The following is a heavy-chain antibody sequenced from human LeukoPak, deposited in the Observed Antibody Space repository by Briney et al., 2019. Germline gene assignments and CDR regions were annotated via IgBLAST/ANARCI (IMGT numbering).Heavy chain of an antibody. CDR2: IYVTGST. V-gene: IGHV4-4*07. J-gene: IGHJ6*03. CDR3: ARTYYYYMDV. CDR1: GASISSYY. Sequence: SETLSLTCTVSGASISSYYWSWIRQPAGKALEWIGRIYVTGSTTYNPSLKSRVTISVDTSKNQFSLKLSSVTAADTAVYYCARTYYYYMDVWGKGTTVTVSS.